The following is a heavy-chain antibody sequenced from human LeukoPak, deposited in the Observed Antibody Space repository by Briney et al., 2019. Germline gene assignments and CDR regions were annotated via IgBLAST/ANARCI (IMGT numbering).Heavy chain of an antibody. D-gene: IGHD6-19*01. Sequence: GGSLRLSCAASGFTFSSYAMSWVRQAPGKGLEWVSRINSDGSSTSYADSVKGRFTISRDNAKNTLYLQMNNLRAEDTAVYYCAAVEPDYWGQGTLVTVSS. CDR1: GFTFSSYA. J-gene: IGHJ4*02. CDR2: INSDGSST. V-gene: IGHV3-74*01. CDR3: AAVEPDY.